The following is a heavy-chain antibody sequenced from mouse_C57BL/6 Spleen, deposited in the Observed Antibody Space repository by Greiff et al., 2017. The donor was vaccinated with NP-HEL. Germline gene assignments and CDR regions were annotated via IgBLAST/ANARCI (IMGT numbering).Heavy chain of an antibody. CDR2: ISGGGGNT. Sequence: DVKLVESGGGLVKPGGSLKLSCAASGFTFSSYTMSWVRQTPEKRLEWVATISGGGGNTYYPDSVKGRFTISRDNAKNTLYLQMSSLRSEDTALYYCARRDGYYVGTDWYFDVWGTGTTVTVSS. CDR3: ARRDGYYVGTDWYFDV. J-gene: IGHJ1*03. CDR1: GFTFSSYT. D-gene: IGHD2-3*01. V-gene: IGHV5-9*01.